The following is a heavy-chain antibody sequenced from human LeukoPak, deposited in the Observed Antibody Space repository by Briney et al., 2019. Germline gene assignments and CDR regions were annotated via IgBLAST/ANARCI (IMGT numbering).Heavy chain of an antibody. Sequence: PSETLSLTCAVYGGSFSGYDWSWIRQPPGKGLEWIGEINHSGSTNHNPSLKSRVTTSVSKSKNHSSLQQSSVAAADTAVYYCARGARGYSYGYVGIGDYWGQGTLVTVSS. J-gene: IGHJ4*02. CDR3: ARGARGYSYGYVGIGDY. V-gene: IGHV4-34*01. D-gene: IGHD5-18*01. CDR1: GGSFSGYD. CDR2: INHSGST.